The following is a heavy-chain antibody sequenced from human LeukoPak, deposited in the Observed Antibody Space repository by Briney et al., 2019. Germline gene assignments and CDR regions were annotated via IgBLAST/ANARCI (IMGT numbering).Heavy chain of an antibody. CDR2: ISGSGGST. Sequence: PGGSLRLSCAASGFTFSSYAMSWVRQAPGKGLEWVSAISGSGGSTYYADSVKGRFTISRDNSKNTLYLQMNSLRAEDTAVYYCAKHTGPTLYSSSWCTPFYFQHWGQGTLVTVSS. J-gene: IGHJ1*01. CDR3: AKHTGPTLYSSSWCTPFYFQH. V-gene: IGHV3-23*01. CDR1: GFTFSSYA. D-gene: IGHD6-13*01.